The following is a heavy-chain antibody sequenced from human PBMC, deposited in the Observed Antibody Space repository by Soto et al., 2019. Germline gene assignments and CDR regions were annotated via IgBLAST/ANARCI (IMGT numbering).Heavy chain of an antibody. J-gene: IGHJ4*02. CDR2: INHSGST. Sequence: PSETLSLTCAVYGGSFSGYYWSWIRQPPGKGLEWIGEINHSGSTNYNPSLKSRVTISVDTSKNQFSLKLSSVTAADTAVYYCARKGYCTNGVCYPFDYWGQGTLVTVSS. CDR1: GGSFSGYY. CDR3: ARKGYCTNGVCYPFDY. D-gene: IGHD2-8*01. V-gene: IGHV4-34*01.